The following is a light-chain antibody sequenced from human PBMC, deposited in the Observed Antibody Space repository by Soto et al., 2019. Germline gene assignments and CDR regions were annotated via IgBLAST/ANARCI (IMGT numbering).Light chain of an antibody. V-gene: IGLV2-8*01. CDR1: NSDVGGYNY. Sequence: QSALTQPPSASGSPGQSVTISCTGTNSDVGGYNYVSWYQQHPGKAPKLMIYEVSKRPSGVPDRFSGSKSGNTASLTVSGLQAEDEADYYCSSYAGSAGVSGTGTKVTVL. CDR3: SSYAGSAGV. J-gene: IGLJ1*01. CDR2: EVS.